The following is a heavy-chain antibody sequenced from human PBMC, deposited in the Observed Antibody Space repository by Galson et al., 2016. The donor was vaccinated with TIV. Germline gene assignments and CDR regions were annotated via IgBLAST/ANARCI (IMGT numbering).Heavy chain of an antibody. J-gene: IGHJ4*02. CDR2: IYHSGST. CDR1: GGSISSNGIF. CDR3: ARDQDSGAYFDY. Sequence: TLSLTCTVSGGSISSNGIFWSWIRQHPGKGLDWIGYIYHSGSTHYNPSLKSRVAMSVDTSKNQFSLTLTPVTAADTAVYYCARDQDSGAYFDYWGQGTLVTVSS. V-gene: IGHV4-31*03. D-gene: IGHD2-15*01.